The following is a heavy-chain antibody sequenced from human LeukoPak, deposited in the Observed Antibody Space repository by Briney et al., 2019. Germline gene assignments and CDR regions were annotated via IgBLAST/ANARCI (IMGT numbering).Heavy chain of an antibody. CDR1: GFTFSSSW. V-gene: IGHV3-74*01. CDR2: IYSDGRTT. D-gene: IGHD6-19*01. CDR3: VRETFIAMVGSHALDI. Sequence: GSLRLSCAASGFTFSSSWMHWVRQAPGKGLVWVSRIYSDGRTTDYADSVRGRFTISRDNAKNMLYLQMSGLNAEDTAVYYCVRETFIAMVGSHALDIWGQGTMVTVSS. J-gene: IGHJ3*02.